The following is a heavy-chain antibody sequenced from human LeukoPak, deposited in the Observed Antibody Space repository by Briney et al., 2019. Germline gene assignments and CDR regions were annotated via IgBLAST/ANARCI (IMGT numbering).Heavy chain of an antibody. V-gene: IGHV4-34*01. CDR2: INHSGST. J-gene: IGHJ1*01. D-gene: IGHD3-9*01. Sequence: SETLSLTCAVYGGSFSGHYWSWIRQTPGKGLEWIGEINHSGSTNYNPSLKSRVTISVDTSKNQFSLKLSSVTAADTAVYYCARHGKYYDILTGYRRAEYFQHWGQGTLVTVSS. CDR3: ARHGKYYDILTGYRRAEYFQH. CDR1: GGSFSGHY.